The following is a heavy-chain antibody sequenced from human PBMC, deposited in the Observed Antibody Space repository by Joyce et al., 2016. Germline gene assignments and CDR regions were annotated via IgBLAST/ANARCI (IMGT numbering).Heavy chain of an antibody. V-gene: IGHV1-8*01. CDR2: MNPDSGNT. J-gene: IGHJ5*02. Sequence: QVQLVQSGAEVKKPGASVKVSCKASGYTFTNYDSNWVRQAPGQGLEGVGWMNPDSGNTGYAEKFQGRGSLTRNTAITTAYMELYSLTSEDTAVYYGARNPPHTGYFDPWGQGTLVTVSS. CDR1: GYTFTNYD. D-gene: IGHD6-25*01. CDR3: ARNPPHTGYFDP.